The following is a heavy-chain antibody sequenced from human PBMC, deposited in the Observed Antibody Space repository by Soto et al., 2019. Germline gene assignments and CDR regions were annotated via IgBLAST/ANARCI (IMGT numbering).Heavy chain of an antibody. Sequence: SETLSLTCTVSGGSISSYYLSWIRQPPGKGLEWIGYIYYSGSTNYNPSLKSRVTISVDTSKNQFSLKLSSVTAADTAVYYCARAVSYGGYYYYGMDVWGQGTTVTVSS. J-gene: IGHJ6*02. CDR3: ARAVSYGGYYYYGMDV. D-gene: IGHD1-26*01. V-gene: IGHV4-59*01. CDR1: GGSISSYY. CDR2: IYYSGST.